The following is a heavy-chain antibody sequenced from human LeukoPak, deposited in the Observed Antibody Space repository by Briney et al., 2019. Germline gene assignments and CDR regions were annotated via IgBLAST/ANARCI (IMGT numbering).Heavy chain of an antibody. CDR1: GYTFSSYD. Sequence: ASVKVSCKASGYTFSSYDINWVRQATGQGLEWMGWMNPNRGNTGYVQKFQGRVTMTEDTSTDTAYMELSSLRSEDTAVYYCATRTGGKGIAAAGYDYWGQGTLVTVSS. V-gene: IGHV1-8*01. D-gene: IGHD6-13*01. J-gene: IGHJ4*02. CDR3: ATRTGGKGIAAAGYDY. CDR2: MNPNRGNT.